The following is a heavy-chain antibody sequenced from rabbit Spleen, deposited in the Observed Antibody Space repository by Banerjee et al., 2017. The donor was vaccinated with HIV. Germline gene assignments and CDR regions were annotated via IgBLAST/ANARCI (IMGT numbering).Heavy chain of an antibody. V-gene: IGHV1S40*01. Sequence: QSLEESGGGLVQPEGSLTLTCTTSGFSFSSKYYMCWVRQAPGKGLEWVACIYGGSSPTTYYATRAKGRFTISKTSSTSVTLQMPSLTAADTATYFCARGSATMTLVITGYYLSLWGPGTLVTVS. D-gene: IGHD2-1*01. J-gene: IGHJ4*01. CDR3: ARGSATMTLVITGYYLSL. CDR1: GFSFSSKYY. CDR2: IYGGSSPTT.